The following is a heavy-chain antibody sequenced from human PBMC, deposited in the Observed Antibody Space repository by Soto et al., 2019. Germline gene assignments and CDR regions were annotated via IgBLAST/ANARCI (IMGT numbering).Heavy chain of an antibody. D-gene: IGHD2-8*01. V-gene: IGHV1-24*01. Sequence: ASVKVSCKVSGYTLTELSMHWVRQAPGKGLEWMGGFDPEDGETIYAQKFQGRVTMTEDTSTDPAYMELSSLRSEDTAVYYCATTPYCTNGVCNFFVDYWGQGTLVTVSS. J-gene: IGHJ4*02. CDR1: GYTLTELS. CDR2: FDPEDGET. CDR3: ATTPYCTNGVCNFFVDY.